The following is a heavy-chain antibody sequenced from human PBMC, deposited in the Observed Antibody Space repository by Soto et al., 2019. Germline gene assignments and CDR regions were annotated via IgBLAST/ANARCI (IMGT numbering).Heavy chain of an antibody. CDR2: MSANSGNA. Sequence: ASVKVSCKASGYTFTSYGISWVRQAPGQGLEWMGWMSANSGNAGYAQKLQGRVTMTTDTSMSTAYMELTSLRSEDTAMYYCARVMGAIDYWGQGTLVTVSS. V-gene: IGHV1-18*01. CDR1: GYTFTSYG. D-gene: IGHD2-8*01. CDR3: ARVMGAIDY. J-gene: IGHJ4*02.